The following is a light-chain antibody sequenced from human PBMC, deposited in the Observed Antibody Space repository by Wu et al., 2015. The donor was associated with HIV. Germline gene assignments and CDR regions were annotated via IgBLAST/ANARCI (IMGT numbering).Light chain of an antibody. J-gene: IGKJ5*01. CDR1: QDISNR. Sequence: EIQMTQSPSSVSASVGDRVTITCRASQDISNRLAWCQQKPGAAPKLLIYAATSLQSGVPPRFSGSGYGTDFTLTISSLQPEDFATYYCLQANSFPITFGQGTRLEIK. CDR2: AAT. CDR3: LQANSFPIT. V-gene: IGKV1-12*01.